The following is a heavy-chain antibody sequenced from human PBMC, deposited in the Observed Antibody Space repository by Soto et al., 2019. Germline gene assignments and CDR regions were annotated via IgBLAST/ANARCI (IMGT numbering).Heavy chain of an antibody. CDR3: GRDGLGTAVAGRGGVGY. Sequence: PGGSLRLSCAASGFTFSSYAMSWVRQAPGKGLEWVSSISGSGGRVYYADSVKGRFTIARDNSKNTLYLQVNSLRAEDTAVAYGGRDGLGTAVAGRGGVGYWGQGTLVTVS. CDR1: GFTFSSYA. J-gene: IGHJ4*02. CDR2: ISGSGGRV. D-gene: IGHD6-19*01. V-gene: IGHV3-23*01.